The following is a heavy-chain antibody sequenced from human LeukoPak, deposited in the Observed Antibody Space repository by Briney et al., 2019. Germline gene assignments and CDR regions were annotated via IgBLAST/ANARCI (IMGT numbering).Heavy chain of an antibody. CDR2: IYYSGST. J-gene: IGHJ6*02. V-gene: IGHV4-59*08. CDR3: ARLPRATYYYYYGMDV. Sequence: SETLSLTCTVSGGSISSYYWSWIRQPPGKGLEWIGYIYYSGSTNYNPSLKSRVTISVDTSKNQFSLKLSSVTAADTAVYYCARLPRATYYYYYGMDVWGQGTTVTVSS. CDR1: GGSISSYY.